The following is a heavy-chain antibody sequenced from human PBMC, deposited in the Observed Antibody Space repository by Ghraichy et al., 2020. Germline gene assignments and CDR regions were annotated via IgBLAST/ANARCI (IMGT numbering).Heavy chain of an antibody. J-gene: IGHJ4*02. CDR1: GGSISSYY. CDR2: ISYSGST. CDR3: ARGMQQLKY. D-gene: IGHD6-13*01. V-gene: IGHV4-59*01. Sequence: SETLSLTCTVSGGSISSYYWSWIRQPPGKGLEWIGYISYSGSTHYNPSLKSRVTISVDTSKNQFSLKLSSVTAADTAVYYCARGMQQLKYWGQGTLVTVSS.